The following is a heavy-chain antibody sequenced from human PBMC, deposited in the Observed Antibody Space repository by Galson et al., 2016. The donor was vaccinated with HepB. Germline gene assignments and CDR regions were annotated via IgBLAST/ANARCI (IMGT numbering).Heavy chain of an antibody. CDR2: TSYGGST. CDR1: GGSISSSGSTYY. D-gene: IGHD5-18*01. CDR3: ARRRAYSSLRGY. J-gene: IGHJ4*02. Sequence: ETLSLTCTVSGGSISSSGSTYYWGWIRQPPGKGLEWIGTTSYGGSTYYNPSLKSRVTISVDTSKNQFSLNLNSVTAADTAVYYCARRRAYSSLRGYWGQGTLVTVSS. V-gene: IGHV4-39*01.